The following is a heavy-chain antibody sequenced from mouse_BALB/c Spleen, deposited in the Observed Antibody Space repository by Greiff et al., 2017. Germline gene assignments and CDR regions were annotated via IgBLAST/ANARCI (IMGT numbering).Heavy chain of an antibody. D-gene: IGHD2-2*01. J-gene: IGHJ2*01. CDR1: GYSITSDYA. V-gene: IGHV3-2*02. CDR3: ARSWLIYYFDY. Sequence: EVHLVESGPGLVKPSQSLSLTCTVTGYSITSDYAWNWIRQFPGNKLEWMGYISYSGSTSYNPSLKSRISITRDTSKNQFFLQLNSVTTEDTATYYCARSWLIYYFDYWGQGTTLTVSS. CDR2: ISYSGST.